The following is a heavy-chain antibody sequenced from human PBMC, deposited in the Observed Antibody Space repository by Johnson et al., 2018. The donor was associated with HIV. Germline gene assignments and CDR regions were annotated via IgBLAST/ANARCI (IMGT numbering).Heavy chain of an antibody. Sequence: QVQLVESGGGVVRPGKSLRLSCAASGFTFSSYAMHWVRQAPGKGLEWVAVISYDGSNKYYADSVKGRFTISRDNSQNTLYLQMNSLRSEDTAVYSCARDLRLNRTVQGLIIISGAFDMWGQGTMVTVSS. CDR3: ARDLRLNRTVQGLIIISGAFDM. V-gene: IGHV3-30-3*01. D-gene: IGHD3-10*01. CDR1: GFTFSSYA. J-gene: IGHJ3*02. CDR2: ISYDGSNK.